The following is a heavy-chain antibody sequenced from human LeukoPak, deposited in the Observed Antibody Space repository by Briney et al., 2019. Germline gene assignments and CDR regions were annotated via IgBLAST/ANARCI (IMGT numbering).Heavy chain of an antibody. J-gene: IGHJ4*02. CDR2: IKQDGSEK. Sequence: PGGSLRLSCAASGFTFSNYWMSWVRQAPGKGLEWVANIKQDGSEKYYVDSVKGRFTISRDNAKNSLYLQMNSLRAEDTAVYYCAIAAGWELGYWGQGTLVTVSS. D-gene: IGHD6-25*01. CDR1: GFTFSNYW. V-gene: IGHV3-7*01. CDR3: AIAAGWELGY.